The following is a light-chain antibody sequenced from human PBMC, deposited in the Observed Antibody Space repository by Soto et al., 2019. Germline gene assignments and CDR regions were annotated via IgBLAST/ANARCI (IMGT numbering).Light chain of an antibody. J-gene: IGKJ5*01. CDR3: QQLRNT. CDR1: QSVRTW. CDR2: DAS. Sequence: DIQMTQSPSTLSASLGDRVTITCRASQSVRTWLAWYQQKPGKAPKLLIYDASRLETGVPSRFSGSGSGTEFTLTISSLQPEDFATYYCQQLRNTFGQGTRLEIK. V-gene: IGKV1-5*01.